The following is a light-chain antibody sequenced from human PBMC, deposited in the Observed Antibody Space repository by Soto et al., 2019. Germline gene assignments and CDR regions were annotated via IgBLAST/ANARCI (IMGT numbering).Light chain of an antibody. V-gene: IGLV2-14*01. CDR1: SIDLAIYNY. CDR3: SSYTDSSNYV. Sequence: LTQPASVSGSPGQSITISCTVTSIDLAIYNYVSWYQQQPGKAPKLMIYQVTNRPSGVSNRFSGSRSGNTASLTISGLQAEDEADYYCSSYTDSSNYVFGTGTKVTVL. J-gene: IGLJ1*01. CDR2: QVT.